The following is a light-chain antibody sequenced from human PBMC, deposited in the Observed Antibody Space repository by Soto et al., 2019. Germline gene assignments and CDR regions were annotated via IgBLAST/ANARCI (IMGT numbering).Light chain of an antibody. CDR3: QQRSNWPIT. J-gene: IGKJ5*01. Sequence: IVLTQSPATLSLSPGERTTLSCRASQSVSSYLAWYQQKPGQAPRLLIYDASNRATAVPARFSGGGSGTDFTLTISSLEPEDFAVYYCQQRSNWPITFGQGTRLEIK. V-gene: IGKV3-11*01. CDR1: QSVSSY. CDR2: DAS.